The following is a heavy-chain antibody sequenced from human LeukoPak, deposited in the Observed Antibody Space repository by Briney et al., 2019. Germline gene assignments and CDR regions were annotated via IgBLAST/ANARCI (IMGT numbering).Heavy chain of an antibody. J-gene: IGHJ4*02. V-gene: IGHV3-53*01. CDR3: ARVGTLYSSSYYFDY. D-gene: IGHD6-6*01. CDR2: IYSGGST. CDR1: GFTVSSNY. Sequence: GGSLRLSCAASGFTVSSNYMSWVRQAPGKGLEWVSVIYSGGSTYYADSVKGRFTISRDNSKNTLYLQVNSLRAEDTAVYYCARVGTLYSSSYYFDYWGQGTLVTVSS.